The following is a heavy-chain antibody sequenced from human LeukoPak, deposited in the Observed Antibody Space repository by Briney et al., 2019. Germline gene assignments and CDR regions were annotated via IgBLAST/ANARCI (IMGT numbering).Heavy chain of an antibody. J-gene: IGHJ5*02. CDR2: ISASGGDT. Sequence: GGSLRLSCAASGFTFSTYSFSWVRQAPGKGLEWVSGISASGGDTFYADSVKGRFTISRDNSKNTVSLQMNSLRVEDTAIYYCGKDVRRCNGACTWGQGTLVTVSS. D-gene: IGHD2-8*01. CDR1: GFTFSTYS. V-gene: IGHV3-23*01. CDR3: GKDVRRCNGACT.